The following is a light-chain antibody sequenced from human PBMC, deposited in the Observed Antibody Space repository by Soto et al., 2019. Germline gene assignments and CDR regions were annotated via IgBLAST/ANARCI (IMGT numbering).Light chain of an antibody. CDR3: QQYGSSST. CDR2: GSF. J-gene: IGKJ5*01. V-gene: IGKV3-20*01. Sequence: EIVMTQSPVTLSASPGESATLSCRASQGVDNNVAWYQQKPGQAPRLLIVGSFARATGIPDRFSGSGSGTDFTLTISRLEPEDFAVYYCQQYGSSSTFGQGTRLEIK. CDR1: QGVDNN.